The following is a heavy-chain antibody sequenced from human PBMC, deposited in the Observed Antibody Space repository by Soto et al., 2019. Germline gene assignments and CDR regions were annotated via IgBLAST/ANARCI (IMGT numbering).Heavy chain of an antibody. D-gene: IGHD4-17*01. J-gene: IGHJ3*01. CDR1: GGSFSGYC. CDR3: ARAYGLDAFDF. CDR2: INHSGST. Sequence: SETLSITCAVYGGSFSGYCWSWIRQPPGKGLEWIGEINHSGSTNYNPSLKSRVTISVDTSKNQFSLKLSSVTAADTAVYYCARAYGLDAFDFWGQGTMVTVSS. V-gene: IGHV4-34*01.